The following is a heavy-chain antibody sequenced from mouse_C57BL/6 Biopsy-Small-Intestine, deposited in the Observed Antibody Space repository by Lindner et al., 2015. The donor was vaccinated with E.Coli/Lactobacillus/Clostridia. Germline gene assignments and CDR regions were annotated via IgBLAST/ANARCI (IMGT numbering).Heavy chain of an antibody. D-gene: IGHD2-1*01. CDR2: INPSSIYT. CDR1: GYIFTTST. J-gene: IGHJ3*01. V-gene: IGHV1-4*01. Sequence: QESGAELARPGASVKMSCKASGYIFTTSTMHWIKQRPGQGLEWIGYINPSSIYTQYNEKFKDKATLTADKSSSTAYLQLSSLTSEDSAVYYCARFDGNYSWFAYWGQGTLVTVSA. CDR3: ARFDGNYSWFAY.